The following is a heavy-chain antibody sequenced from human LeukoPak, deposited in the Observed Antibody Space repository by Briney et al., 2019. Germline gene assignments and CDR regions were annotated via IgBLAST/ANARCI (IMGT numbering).Heavy chain of an antibody. V-gene: IGHV3-33*06. CDR1: GFTFSSYG. CDR3: AKGGYVAAASY. D-gene: IGHD6-13*01. CDR2: IWYDGSNK. Sequence: GRSLRLSCAASGFTFSSYGMHWVRQAPGKGLEWVAVIWYDGSNKYYADSVKGRFTISRDNSKNTLYLQMNSLRAEDTAVYYCAKGGYVAAASYWGQGTLVTVSS. J-gene: IGHJ4*02.